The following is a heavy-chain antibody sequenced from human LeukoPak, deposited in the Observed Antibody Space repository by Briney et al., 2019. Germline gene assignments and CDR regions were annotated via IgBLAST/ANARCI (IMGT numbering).Heavy chain of an antibody. D-gene: IGHD2-15*01. J-gene: IGHJ4*02. CDR2: FDPEDGET. V-gene: IGHV1-24*01. Sequence: ASVKVSCKVSGYTLTELSMHWVRQAPGKGLEWMGGFDPEDGETIYAQKFQGRVTMTEDTSTDTAYMELSSLRSEDTAVYYCATVIYCSGGSSYPTFDYWGQGTLVTVSS. CDR1: GYTLTELS. CDR3: ATVIYCSGGSSYPTFDY.